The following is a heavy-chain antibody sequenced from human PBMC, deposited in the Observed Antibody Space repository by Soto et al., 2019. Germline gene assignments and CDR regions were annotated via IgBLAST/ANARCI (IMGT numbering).Heavy chain of an antibody. D-gene: IGHD1-26*01. Sequence: EVQLLESGGGLVQPGGSLRLSCVASGFTFSSYAMRWVRQAPVKGLEGVSAISGSGGSTYYADSVKGRFTISRDNSKNTLYLQMNSLRAEDTAVYYCARRGSGSYYAYWSQGTLVTVSS. CDR3: ARRGSGSYYAY. V-gene: IGHV3-23*01. CDR1: GFTFSSYA. CDR2: ISGSGGST. J-gene: IGHJ4*02.